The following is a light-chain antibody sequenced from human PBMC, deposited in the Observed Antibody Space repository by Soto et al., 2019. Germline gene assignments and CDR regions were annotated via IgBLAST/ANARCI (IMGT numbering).Light chain of an antibody. Sequence: DIQMTKSPSSLFESVEDRLTIPCRAIQRITNYLNWYQQKPGKAPKLLIYAASSMQSGVPSRFSGSGSETDFTLTISSLQPDDSATYYCQQSFSPLWTFGQGTKVEV. CDR3: QQSFSPLWT. CDR2: AAS. CDR1: QRITNY. J-gene: IGKJ1*01. V-gene: IGKV1-39*01.